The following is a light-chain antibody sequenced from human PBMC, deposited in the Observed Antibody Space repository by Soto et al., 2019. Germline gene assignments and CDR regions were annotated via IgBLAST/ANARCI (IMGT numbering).Light chain of an antibody. Sequence: EIVLTQSPGTLSLSPGERATLYCRASQSVSSSFLAWYQQKPGQAPRLLIYGASSRATGIPDRFSGSGSGTDFTLTISRLEPEDFAVYYCQHYDNSPRTFGQGTKVEIK. CDR2: GAS. V-gene: IGKV3-20*01. J-gene: IGKJ1*01. CDR1: QSVSSSF. CDR3: QHYDNSPRT.